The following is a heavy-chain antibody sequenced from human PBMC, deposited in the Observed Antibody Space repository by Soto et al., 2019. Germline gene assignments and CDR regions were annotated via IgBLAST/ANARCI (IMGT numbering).Heavy chain of an antibody. D-gene: IGHD3-16*01. CDR1: GGSMRSFS. J-gene: IGHJ6*02. Sequence: PSETLSLTCTVSGGSMRSFSWSWIRQAPGKGLEWIGYVYYSGGTNYSPSFKSRVTISVDTTANQFSLKLSSLTAADTAVYYCARAGDRPNYHYYYGMDVWGQGTTVTVSS. CDR3: ARAGDRPNYHYYYGMDV. V-gene: IGHV4-59*08. CDR2: VYYSGGT.